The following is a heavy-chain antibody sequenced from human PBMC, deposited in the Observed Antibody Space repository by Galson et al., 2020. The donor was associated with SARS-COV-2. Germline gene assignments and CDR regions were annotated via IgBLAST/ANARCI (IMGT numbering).Heavy chain of an antibody. Sequence: QLGESLKISCAASGFTFSSYGMHWVRQAPGKGLEWVAVIWYDGSNKYYADSGKGRFTISRDNSKNTLYLQMNRLRAEDTAVYYCARDSYYYDSSGYYCSPYSYYGMDVWGQGTTVTVSS. J-gene: IGHJ6*02. D-gene: IGHD3-22*01. CDR3: ARDSYYYDSSGYYCSPYSYYGMDV. V-gene: IGHV3-33*01. CDR1: GFTFSSYG. CDR2: IWYDGSNK.